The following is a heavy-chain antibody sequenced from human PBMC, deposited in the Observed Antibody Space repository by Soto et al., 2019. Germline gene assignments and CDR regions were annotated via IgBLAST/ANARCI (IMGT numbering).Heavy chain of an antibody. Sequence: QVQLVQSGPEVKQPGASVKVSCKASGYTFTSYGISWVRQAPGQRLDWMGWITAYNGNTNYAQKLQSSVTMTTDTSTRRAYMELRCLRSYDTAVYLCARVLTTVARYNCCDPWGEGTLVTVAS. CDR1: GYTFTSYG. D-gene: IGHD4-17*01. V-gene: IGHV1-18*01. CDR3: ARVLTTVARYNCCDP. CDR2: ITAYNGNT. J-gene: IGHJ5*02.